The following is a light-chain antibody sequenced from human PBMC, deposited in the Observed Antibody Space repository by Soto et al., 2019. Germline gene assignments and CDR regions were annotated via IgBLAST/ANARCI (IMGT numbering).Light chain of an antibody. CDR3: QQRYGTLPVT. CDR1: QSISSY. CDR2: AAS. V-gene: IGKV1-39*01. Sequence: DIQMTQSPSSLSASVGDRVTITCRASQSISSYLNWYQQKPGKAPKLLIYAASSLQSGVPSRFSGSGSGTDFTLTISSLQPEDFATYYCQQRYGTLPVTFGGGTKVEIK. J-gene: IGKJ4*01.